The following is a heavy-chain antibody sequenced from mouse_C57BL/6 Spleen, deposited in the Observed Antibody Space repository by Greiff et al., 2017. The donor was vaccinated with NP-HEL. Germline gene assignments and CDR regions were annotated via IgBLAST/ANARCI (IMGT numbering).Heavy chain of an antibody. CDR3: ARGGYGSSYKAWFAY. CDR2: IYPGSGST. Sequence: VQLQQSGAELVKPGASVKMSCKASGYTFTSYWITWVKQRPGQGLEWIGDIYPGSGSTNYNEKFKSKATLTVDTSSSSAYMQRSSLTSEDSAVYYCARGGYGSSYKAWFAYWGQGTLVTVSA. D-gene: IGHD1-1*01. CDR1: GYTFTSYW. J-gene: IGHJ3*01. V-gene: IGHV1-55*01.